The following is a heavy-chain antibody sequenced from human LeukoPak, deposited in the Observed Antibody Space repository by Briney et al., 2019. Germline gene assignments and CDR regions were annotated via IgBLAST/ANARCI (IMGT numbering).Heavy chain of an antibody. CDR3: AREVETPYCGGDCTYAFDI. Sequence: SETLSLTCTVSGGSISSGDYYWRWIRQPPGKGREWIGYICYSGCTYYNPSVKSRVTISVDTSRNQVSLKLNSVTAADTAVYYCAREVETPYCGGDCTYAFDIWGQGTMVTVSS. V-gene: IGHV4-30-4*01. D-gene: IGHD2-21*02. CDR2: ICYSGCT. CDR1: GGSISSGDYY. J-gene: IGHJ3*02.